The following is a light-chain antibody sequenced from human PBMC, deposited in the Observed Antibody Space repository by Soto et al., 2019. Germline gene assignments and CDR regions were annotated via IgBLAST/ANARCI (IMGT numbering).Light chain of an antibody. J-gene: IGKJ5*01. CDR1: QSITSW. Sequence: DIQMTQSPSTLSASVGDRVTISCRASQSITSWLAWYQQKPGKAPKFLIYKASRLESGVPSRFSGSGSGTDFTLTISSLQPEDFATYYCQQLNSYPITFGQGTRLEIK. CDR3: QQLNSYPIT. CDR2: KAS. V-gene: IGKV1-5*03.